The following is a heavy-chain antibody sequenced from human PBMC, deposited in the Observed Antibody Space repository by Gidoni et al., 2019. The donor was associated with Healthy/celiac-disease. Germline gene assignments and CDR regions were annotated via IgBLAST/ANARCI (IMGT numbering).Heavy chain of an antibody. V-gene: IGHV2-5*01. J-gene: IGHJ5*02. D-gene: IGHD6-13*01. Sequence: QFTLTDAGPTLLKPTQALTLTCTFPGFSLITRGVGVGSIRPPPGKALEWLGIVYWNDDKRYSPSLKSRLTITKYTSKNQVVLTMTNMDPVDTATYYCAHSGIAAAGTVNWFDPWGQGTLVTVSS. CDR3: AHSGIAAAGTVNWFDP. CDR1: GFSLITRGVG. CDR2: VYWNDDK.